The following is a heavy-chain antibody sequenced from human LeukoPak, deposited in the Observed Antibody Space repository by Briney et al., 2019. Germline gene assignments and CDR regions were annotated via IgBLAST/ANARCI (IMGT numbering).Heavy chain of an antibody. CDR3: AGGYFDTSGSSNPFDY. V-gene: IGHV4-4*09. CDR1: GDSISGYY. J-gene: IGHJ4*02. CDR2: IHSSGTT. Sequence: PSETLSHTCTVSGDSISGYYWSWIRQTPGRGLEWIASIHSSGTTKYNPSLKSRVTMSVDTSKNQFSLRLTSVTAADTAVYFCAGGYFDTSGSSNPFDYWGQGALVTVSS. D-gene: IGHD3-22*01.